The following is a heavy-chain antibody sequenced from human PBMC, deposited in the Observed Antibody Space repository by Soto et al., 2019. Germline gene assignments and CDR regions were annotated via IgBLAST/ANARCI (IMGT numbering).Heavy chain of an antibody. J-gene: IGHJ4*02. CDR3: ARHYDSSTYYFDY. D-gene: IGHD3-22*01. CDR1: GGSISSSSYY. Sequence: PSETLSLTCTVSGGSISSSSYYWGWIRQPPGKGLEWIGSIYYSGSTYYNPSLKSRVTISVDTSKNQFSLKLSSVTAADTAVYYCARHYDSSTYYFDYWGQGTLVTVSS. CDR2: IYYSGST. V-gene: IGHV4-39*01.